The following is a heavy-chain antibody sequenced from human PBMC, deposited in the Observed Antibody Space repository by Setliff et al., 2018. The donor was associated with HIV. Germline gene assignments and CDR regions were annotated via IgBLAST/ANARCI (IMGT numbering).Heavy chain of an antibody. V-gene: IGHV3-23*03. CDR1: GFTFGSYA. CDR3: AKDRTSYGDYVLGPSFDL. J-gene: IGHJ2*01. D-gene: IGHD4-17*01. CDR2: IYSGGST. Sequence: PGGSLRLSCAPSGFTFGSYAMSWVRQAPGKGLEWVSVIYSGGSTYYADSVKGRFTISRDSSKNTLYLQMNSLRAEDTAVYYCAKDRTSYGDYVLGPSFDLWGRGTLVTVSS.